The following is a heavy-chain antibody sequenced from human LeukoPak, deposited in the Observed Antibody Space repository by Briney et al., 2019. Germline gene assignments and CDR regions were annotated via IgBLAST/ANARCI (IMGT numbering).Heavy chain of an antibody. CDR3: ARGPPESTSSDS. Sequence: ASVKVSCKASVYIFSSYDVNWVRQAAGQGLEWIGWMRPNNGNTGYAQKFQDRVTMTRDTSINTAYMELRSLTSEDTAVYYCARGPPESTSSDSWGQGTLVTISS. J-gene: IGHJ4*02. CDR2: MRPNNGNT. V-gene: IGHV1-8*01. D-gene: IGHD2-2*01. CDR1: VYIFSSYD.